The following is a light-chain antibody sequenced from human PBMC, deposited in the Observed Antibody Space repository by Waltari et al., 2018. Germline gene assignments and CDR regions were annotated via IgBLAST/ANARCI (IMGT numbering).Light chain of an antibody. CDR2: DAS. V-gene: IGKV1-33*01. J-gene: IGKJ1*01. CDR1: RDIDNY. CDR3: QHYDGVPPWT. Sequence: DIQMTQSPSSLSASVGDRVTITCQASRDIDNYLNWYQQQPGKAPKLLIYDASTLETTVPSRFSGSGSGTDFVFTISRLQPEDIATYYCQHYDGVPPWTFGQGTRVDFK.